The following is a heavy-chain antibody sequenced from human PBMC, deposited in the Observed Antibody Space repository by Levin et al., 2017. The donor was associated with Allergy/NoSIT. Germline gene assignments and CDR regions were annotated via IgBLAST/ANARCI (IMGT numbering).Heavy chain of an antibody. CDR1: GYTFTGYY. V-gene: IGHV1-2*02. Sequence: ASVKVSCKASGYTFTGYYMHWVRQAPGQGLEWMGWINPNSGGTNYAQKFQGRVTMTRDTSISTAYMELSRLRSDDTAVYYCAREGQGGSYFGFAAFDIWGQGTMVTVSS. CDR3: AREGQGGSYFGFAAFDI. CDR2: INPNSGGT. J-gene: IGHJ3*02. D-gene: IGHD1-26*01.